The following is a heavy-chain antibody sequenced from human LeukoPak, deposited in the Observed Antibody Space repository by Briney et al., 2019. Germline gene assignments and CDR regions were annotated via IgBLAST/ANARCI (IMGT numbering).Heavy chain of an antibody. Sequence: GGSLRLSCTASGFTFSNYWMNWVRQAPGKGMEWVAIIEKDGSEILYVDSVKGRFTISRDNAKNSLYLQMNSLRAEDTAVYYCAAGAGWLIDWWGQGTLVTVSS. J-gene: IGHJ4*02. CDR3: AAGAGWLIDW. CDR2: IEKDGSEI. CDR1: GFTFSNYW. D-gene: IGHD6-19*01. V-gene: IGHV3-7*01.